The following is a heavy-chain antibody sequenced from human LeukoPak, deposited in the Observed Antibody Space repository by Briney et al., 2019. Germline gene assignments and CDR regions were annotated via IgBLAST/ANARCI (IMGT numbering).Heavy chain of an antibody. D-gene: IGHD6-19*01. Sequence: SGGSLRLSCAASALTFSSYNMNGVRQAPGKGLEWVSSIARSSGYIYYAESLKGRFTISRDNAKNSLYLQMNSLRAEDTAVYYCERGAVAGPIDYWGQGTLVTVSS. J-gene: IGHJ4*02. V-gene: IGHV3-21*01. CDR3: ERGAVAGPIDY. CDR1: ALTFSSYN. CDR2: IARSSGYI.